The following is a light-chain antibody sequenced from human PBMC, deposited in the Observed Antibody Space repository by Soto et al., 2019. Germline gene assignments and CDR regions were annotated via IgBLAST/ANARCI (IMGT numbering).Light chain of an antibody. V-gene: IGLV2-14*01. J-gene: IGLJ1*01. CDR1: SSDGGGYNY. CDR3: SSYTSSSTFYG. Sequence: QYVLTQPASVSGSPGQSITISCTGNSSDGGGYNYVSWYQQHPGKAPKLTIYEVSNRPSGVSNRFSGSKSGNTASLTISGLQAEDEADYYCSSYTSSSTFYGFGTGTKLTVL. CDR2: EVS.